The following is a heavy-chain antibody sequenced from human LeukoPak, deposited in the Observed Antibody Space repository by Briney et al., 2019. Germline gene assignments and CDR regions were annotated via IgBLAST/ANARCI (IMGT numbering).Heavy chain of an antibody. CDR2: ISGSGGST. J-gene: IGHJ3*02. V-gene: IGHV3-23*01. D-gene: IGHD5-12*01. Sequence: GGSLRLSCAASGFTFSNYGMNWIRQAPGKGLEWVSTISGSGGSTDYADSVKGRFTISRDNSKNTLYLQMNSLRAEDTAVYYCARGYSSYYPDAFDIWGQGTMVTVSS. CDR3: ARGYSSYYPDAFDI. CDR1: GFTFSNYG.